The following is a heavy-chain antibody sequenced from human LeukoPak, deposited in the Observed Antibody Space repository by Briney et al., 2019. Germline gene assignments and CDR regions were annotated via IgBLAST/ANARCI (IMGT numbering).Heavy chain of an antibody. J-gene: IGHJ3*02. CDR2: ISSSSSTI. Sequence: PGGSLRLPCAASGFTFSSYSMNWVRQAPGKGLEWVSYISSSSSTIYYADSVKGRFTISRDNAKNSLYLQMNSLRAEDTAVYYCARRQYQLYAFDIWGQGTMVTVSS. CDR1: GFTFSSYS. V-gene: IGHV3-48*01. CDR3: ARRQYQLYAFDI. D-gene: IGHD2-2*01.